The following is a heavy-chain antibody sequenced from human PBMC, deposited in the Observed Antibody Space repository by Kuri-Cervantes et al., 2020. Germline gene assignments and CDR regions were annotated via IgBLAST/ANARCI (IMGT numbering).Heavy chain of an antibody. CDR1: GSTFNSYW. V-gene: IGHV3-7*01. Sequence: LSLTCAASGSTFNSYWMSWVRQAPGKGLEWVANIKHDGSEKNYVDSVKGRFSISRDNAKNSLYLQMNSLRAEDTAVYYCARAGKALDYWGQGTLVTVSS. D-gene: IGHD1-26*01. CDR2: IKHDGSEK. J-gene: IGHJ4*02. CDR3: ARAGKALDY.